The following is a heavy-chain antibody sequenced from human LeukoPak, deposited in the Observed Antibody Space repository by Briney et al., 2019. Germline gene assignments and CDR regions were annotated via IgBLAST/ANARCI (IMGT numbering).Heavy chain of an antibody. D-gene: IGHD3-3*01. CDR1: GFTFSSYS. CDR3: ARDLHFPLDGG. J-gene: IGHJ4*02. V-gene: IGHV3-21*01. CDR2: ISSSSRYI. Sequence: GGSLRLSCAASGFTFSSYSMNWVRQAPGKGLEWVSSISSSSRYIYYADSVKGRFTISRDNAKNSLYLQMNSLRAEDTAVYYCARDLHFPLDGGWGQGTLVTVSS.